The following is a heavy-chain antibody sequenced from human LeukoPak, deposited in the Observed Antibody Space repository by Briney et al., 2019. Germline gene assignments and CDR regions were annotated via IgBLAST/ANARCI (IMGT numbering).Heavy chain of an antibody. CDR3: AKEIYYYDSSGDRQPFDY. CDR2: ISGSDGST. Sequence: GGSLRLSCAASGFTFSSYPMSWVRQAPGKGREWVSAISGSDGSTYYGDSVKGRFTISRDNPKNTLYLQMNSLRAEDTVVYYCAKEIYYYDSSGDRQPFDYWGQGTLVTVSS. D-gene: IGHD3-22*01. CDR1: GFTFSSYP. V-gene: IGHV3-23*01. J-gene: IGHJ4*02.